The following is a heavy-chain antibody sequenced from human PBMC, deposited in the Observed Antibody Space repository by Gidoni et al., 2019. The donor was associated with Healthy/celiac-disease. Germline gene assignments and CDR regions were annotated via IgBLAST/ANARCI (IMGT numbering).Heavy chain of an antibody. V-gene: IGHV3-21*01. CDR1: GFTFSSYS. CDR3: ARDLYGDSSDRWGRAFDI. J-gene: IGHJ3*02. Sequence: EVQLVESGGDRVKPGGSLRLSCSASGFTFSSYSMNWGRQAPGKGLEWVSSISSSSSYIYYADSVKGRFTISRDNAKNSLYLQMNSLRAEDTAVYYCARDLYGDSSDRWGRAFDIWGQGTMVTVSS. D-gene: IGHD4-17*01. CDR2: ISSSSSYI.